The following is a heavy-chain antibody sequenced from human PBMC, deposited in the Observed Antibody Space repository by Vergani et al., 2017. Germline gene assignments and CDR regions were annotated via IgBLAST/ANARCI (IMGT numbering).Heavy chain of an antibody. J-gene: IGHJ3*01. CDR1: GITFWKFG. Sequence: VQLVESGGGLAQPGGSLRLSCEDSGITFWKFGMHWVRQGPGKGLEWVSGISWNSGDVDYADSVRGRFTISRDNAKNSLFLEMNSLRFEDTAVYFCTKGSVYYHDSAGHGYDPYTGFDLWGQGTLVTVSS. D-gene: IGHD5-12*01. V-gene: IGHV3-9*01. CDR2: ISWNSGDV. CDR3: TKGSVYYHDSAGHGYDPYTGFDL.